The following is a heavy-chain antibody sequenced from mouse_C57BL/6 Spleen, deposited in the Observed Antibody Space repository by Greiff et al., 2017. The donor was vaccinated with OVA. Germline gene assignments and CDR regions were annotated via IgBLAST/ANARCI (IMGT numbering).Heavy chain of an antibody. V-gene: IGHV14-2*01. CDR3: ARNYGSSYGAMDY. D-gene: IGHD1-1*01. CDR1: GFNIKDYY. CDR2: IDPEDGET. J-gene: IGHJ4*01. Sequence: EVQGVESGAELVKPGASVKLSCTASGFNIKDYYMHWVKQRTGQGLEWIGRIDPEDGETKYAPKFQGKATITADTSSNTAYLQLSSLTSEDTAVYYGARNYGSSYGAMDYWGQGTSVTVSA.